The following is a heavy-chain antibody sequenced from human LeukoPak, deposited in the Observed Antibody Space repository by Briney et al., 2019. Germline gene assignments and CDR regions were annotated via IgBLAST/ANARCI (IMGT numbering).Heavy chain of an antibody. CDR2: IYYSGST. J-gene: IGHJ4*02. D-gene: IGHD1-1*01. CDR3: ARSFTDNFFFEN. V-gene: IGHV4-39*05. Sequence: PSETPSLTCIASGGSISSSTYYWDWIRQPPGKGLEWIGSIYYSGSTYYNPSLKSRVTISVDTSKNQFSLKLTSVTAADTAVYYCARSFTDNFFFENWGQGTLVTVSS. CDR1: GGSISSSTYY.